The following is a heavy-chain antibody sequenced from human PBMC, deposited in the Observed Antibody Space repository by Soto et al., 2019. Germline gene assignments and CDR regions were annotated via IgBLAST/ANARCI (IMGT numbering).Heavy chain of an antibody. D-gene: IGHD3-3*01. CDR1: GGSFSGYY. CDR2: INHSGST. Sequence: QVQLQQWGAGLLKPSETLSLTCAVYGGSFSGYYWSWIRQPPGRGLEWIGEINHSGSTNYNPSLMSRVSMSVDTSKNQCSLKLSSVTAADTAVYFCARAVGGYDFWSASYYYYYYMDVWGKGTTVTVSS. CDR3: ARAVGGYDFWSASYYYYYYMDV. J-gene: IGHJ6*03. V-gene: IGHV4-34*01.